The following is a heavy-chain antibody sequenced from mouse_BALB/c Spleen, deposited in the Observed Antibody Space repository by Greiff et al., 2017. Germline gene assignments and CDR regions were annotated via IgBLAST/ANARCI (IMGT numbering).Heavy chain of an antibody. Sequence: VKLVESGPGLVAPSQSLSITCTVSGFSLTGDGVNWVRQPPGRGLEWLGMIWGDGSTDYNSALKSRLSISKDNSKSQVFLQMNSLQTDDTARYYCAATVVALYAMDYWGQGTSVTVSS. J-gene: IGHJ4*01. D-gene: IGHD1-1*01. CDR2: IWGDGST. CDR1: GFSLTGDG. CDR3: AATVVALYAMDY. V-gene: IGHV2-6-7*01.